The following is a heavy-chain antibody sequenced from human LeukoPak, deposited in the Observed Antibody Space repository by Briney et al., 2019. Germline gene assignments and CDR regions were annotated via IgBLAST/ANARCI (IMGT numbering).Heavy chain of an antibody. V-gene: IGHV3-23*01. CDR1: GFTFSSYA. D-gene: IGHD3-9*01. CDR3: AKGRPSSRYFDWLLPDFDY. CDR2: ISGSGGST. Sequence: GGSLRLSCAASGFTFSSYAISWVRQAPGKGLEWVSAISGSGGSTYYADSVKGRFTISRDNAKNSLYLQMNSLRAEDTALYYCAKGRPSSRYFDWLLPDFDYWGQGNLVTVSS. J-gene: IGHJ4*02.